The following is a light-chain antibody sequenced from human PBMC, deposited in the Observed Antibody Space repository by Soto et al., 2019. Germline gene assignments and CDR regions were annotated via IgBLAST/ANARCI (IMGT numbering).Light chain of an antibody. V-gene: IGLV2-11*01. CDR3: CSYAGSHTFV. J-gene: IGLJ1*01. CDR2: DVT. CDR1: SSDVGDYIY. Sequence: QSVLTQPRSVSGSPGQSVTISCTGTSSDVGDYIYVSWHQQTPGTAPKLIIFDVTKRPSGVPDRFSGSKSGSTASLTISGLQAEDEADYYCCSYAGSHTFVFGTGTKVTVL.